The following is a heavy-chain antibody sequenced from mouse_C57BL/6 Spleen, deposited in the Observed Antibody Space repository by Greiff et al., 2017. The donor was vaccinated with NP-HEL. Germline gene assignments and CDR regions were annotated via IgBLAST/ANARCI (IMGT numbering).Heavy chain of an antibody. CDR3: SSADYYYGSSPDFDV. V-gene: IGHV1-39*01. D-gene: IGHD1-1*01. J-gene: IGHJ1*03. CDR2: INPNNGTT. CDR1: GYSFTDYY. Sequence: EVQLQQSGPELVKPGASVKISCKASGYSFTDYYMNWVKQSHGKSLEWIGVINPNNGTTSYNQKFKGKATLTVDKSSSTAYMQLNSLTSEDSAVYYYSSADYYYGSSPDFDVWGTGTTVTVSS.